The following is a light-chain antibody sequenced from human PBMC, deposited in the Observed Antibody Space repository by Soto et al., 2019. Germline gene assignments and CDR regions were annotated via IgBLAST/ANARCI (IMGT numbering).Light chain of an antibody. CDR2: GAN. CDR3: QQHGSSPLT. CDR1: QSVSSSY. Sequence: EIVLTQSPGTLSLSPGERATLSCWASQSVSSSYLAWYQQKPGQAPRLLIYGANNRATGISDRFSGSGSGTDFTLTISRLESDDFAVYYCQQHGSSPLTVGGGTKVDIK. J-gene: IGKJ4*01. V-gene: IGKV3-20*01.